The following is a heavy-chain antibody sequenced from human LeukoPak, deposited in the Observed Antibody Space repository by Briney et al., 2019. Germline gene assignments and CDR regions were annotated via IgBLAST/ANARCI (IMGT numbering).Heavy chain of an antibody. V-gene: IGHV3-30-3*01. D-gene: IGHD4-17*01. CDR2: ISYDGSNK. CDR1: GFTFSSYA. CDR3: ARGETVTTSRGLDI. Sequence: GGSLRLSCAASGFTFSSYAMHWVRQAPGKGLEWVAVISYDGSNKYYADSVKGRFTISGDNSKNTLYLQMNSLRAEDTAVYYCARGETVTTSRGLDIWGQGTMVTVSS. J-gene: IGHJ3*02.